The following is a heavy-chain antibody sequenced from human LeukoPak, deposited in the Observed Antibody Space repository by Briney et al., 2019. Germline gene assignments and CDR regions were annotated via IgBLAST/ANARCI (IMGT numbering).Heavy chain of an antibody. D-gene: IGHD2-2*01. V-gene: IGHV3-21*01. CDR2: ISSSSSYI. Sequence: GGSLRLSCAAPGFTFSSYSMNWVRQAPGKGLEWVSSISSSSSYIYYADSVKGRFTISRDNAKNSLYLQMNSLRAEDTAVYYCARDYTTEGTIWYPVVPAADPFDYWGQGTLVTVSS. CDR3: ARDYTTEGTIWYPVVPAADPFDY. CDR1: GFTFSSYS. J-gene: IGHJ4*02.